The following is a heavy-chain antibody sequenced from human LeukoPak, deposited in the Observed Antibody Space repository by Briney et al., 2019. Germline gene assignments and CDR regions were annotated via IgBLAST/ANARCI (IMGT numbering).Heavy chain of an antibody. CDR3: ARDTRDQLIYSSSLAFDY. V-gene: IGHV3-33*08. J-gene: IGHJ4*02. CDR2: IRYDGSNK. D-gene: IGHD6-6*01. Sequence: PGGSLRLACAASGFTFSSYSMNWVRQAPGKGLEWVAFIRYDGSNKYYADSVKGRFTISRDNSKNTLYLQMNSLRAEDTSVYYCARDTRDQLIYSSSLAFDYWGQGTLVTVSS. CDR1: GFTFSSYS.